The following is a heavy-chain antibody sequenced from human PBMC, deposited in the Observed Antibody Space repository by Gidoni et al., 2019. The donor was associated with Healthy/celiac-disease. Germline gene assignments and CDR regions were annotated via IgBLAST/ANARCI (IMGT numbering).Heavy chain of an antibody. Sequence: EVQLVESGGGLVQPGGSLRLSCAASGFTFRSYWMSWVRQAPGKGLEWVANLKQDGSEKNYVDSVKGRFTISRDNAKNSLYLQMNSLRAEDTAVYYCAREPLGGDGYPYWGQGTLVTVSS. D-gene: IGHD3-16*01. CDR1: GFTFRSYW. CDR3: AREPLGGDGYPY. CDR2: LKQDGSEK. J-gene: IGHJ4*02. V-gene: IGHV3-7*03.